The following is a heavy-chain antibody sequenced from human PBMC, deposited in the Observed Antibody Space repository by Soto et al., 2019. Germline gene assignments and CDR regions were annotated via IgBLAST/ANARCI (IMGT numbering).Heavy chain of an antibody. CDR1: GGTFNSYS. Sequence: QVQLVQSGAEVKTRGSSVKVSCKASGGTFNSYSIDWVRQAPGQGVEWRGGIIPMSGRPDYAQRFQGRVTFSAATSTNTVYMEVNSLTHEDTAVYYCTRSGRQSANWFDPWGQGTLVTVSS. V-gene: IGHV1-69*06. CDR3: TRSGRQSANWFDP. D-gene: IGHD6-25*01. J-gene: IGHJ5*02. CDR2: IIPMSGRP.